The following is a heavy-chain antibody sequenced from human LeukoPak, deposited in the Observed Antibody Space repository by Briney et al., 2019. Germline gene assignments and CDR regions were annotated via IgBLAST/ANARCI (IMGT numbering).Heavy chain of an antibody. CDR1: GYTFTSYY. CDR3: ARDKSGNSGWYSYFDY. J-gene: IGHJ4*02. Sequence: ASVKVSCKASGYTFTSYYMHWVRQAPGQGLEWMGIINPSGGSTSYAQKFQGRVTMTRDTSISTAYMELSRLRSDDTAVYYCARDKSGNSGWYSYFDYWGQGTLVTVSS. V-gene: IGHV1-46*01. D-gene: IGHD6-13*01. CDR2: INPSGGST.